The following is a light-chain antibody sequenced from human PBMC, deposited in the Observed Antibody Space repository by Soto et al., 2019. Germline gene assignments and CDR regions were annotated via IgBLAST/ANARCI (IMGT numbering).Light chain of an antibody. Sequence: DIQMTQSPSSLSASVGDRVTITCRASQGISNYLAWYQQKPGKVPKLLIYAASTLQSGVPSRFSGSGSGTDFTLTISSLQPEDGPTYQCQKYNSAPTWTFGQGTKVEI. CDR3: QKYNSAPTWT. CDR2: AAS. J-gene: IGKJ1*01. V-gene: IGKV1-27*01. CDR1: QGISNY.